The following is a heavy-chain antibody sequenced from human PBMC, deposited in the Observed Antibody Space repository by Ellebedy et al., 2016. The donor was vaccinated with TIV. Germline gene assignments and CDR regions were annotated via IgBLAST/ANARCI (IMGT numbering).Heavy chain of an antibody. CDR2: IYPADSDT. CDR1: GYSFISYW. J-gene: IGHJ4*02. CDR3: VRTPASGTKYFDY. D-gene: IGHD6-13*01. Sequence: GESLKISCKGSGYSFISYWIGWVRQLHGKGLEWMGIIYPADSDTRYSPSFQGQVTISADKSISTAYLQWSSLKASDTAMYYCVRTPASGTKYFDYWGQGTLVTVSS. V-gene: IGHV5-51*01.